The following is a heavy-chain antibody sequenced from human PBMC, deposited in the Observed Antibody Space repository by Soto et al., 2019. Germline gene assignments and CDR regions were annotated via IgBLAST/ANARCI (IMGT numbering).Heavy chain of an antibody. Sequence: EVQLLESGRGLVQPGGSLRLSCAASGFTFSSSAMSWVRQAPGKGLEWGSSISNSGGSTYYADSVKGRFTISRDNSKNTLYLQMNSLQAEDTAVYYCAKGCGGDCYSGVQYWGQGTLVTVSS. CDR2: ISNSGGST. CDR3: AKGCGGDCYSGVQY. CDR1: GFTFSSSA. J-gene: IGHJ4*02. D-gene: IGHD2-21*02. V-gene: IGHV3-23*01.